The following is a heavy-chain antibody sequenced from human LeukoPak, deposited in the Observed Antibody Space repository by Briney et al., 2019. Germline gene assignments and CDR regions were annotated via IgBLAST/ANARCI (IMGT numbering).Heavy chain of an antibody. V-gene: IGHV1-18*04. CDR3: ARARGHWNYDF. D-gene: IGHD1-7*01. CDR2: ISVNNGNT. CDR1: GYTFINYD. Sequence: ASVKVSCKASGYTFINYDISWVRQAPGQGLEWMGWISVNNGNTNSAQNLQDRVTMTTDTSTSTAYMELRSLRSDDTAVYYCARARGHWNYDFWGQGTLVTVSS. J-gene: IGHJ4*02.